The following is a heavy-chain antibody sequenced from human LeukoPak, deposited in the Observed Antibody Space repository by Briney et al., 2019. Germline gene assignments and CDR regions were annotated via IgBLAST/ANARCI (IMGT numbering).Heavy chain of an antibody. Sequence: ASVKVSCKASGYTFTSYDINWVRQATGQGLEWMGWMNPNSGNTGYAQKFQGRVTITRNTSISTAYMELSSLRSEDTAVYYCARVTYIYYDSSGYFGYWGQGTLVTVSS. J-gene: IGHJ4*02. V-gene: IGHV1-8*03. D-gene: IGHD3-22*01. CDR3: ARVTYIYYDSSGYFGY. CDR2: MNPNSGNT. CDR1: GYTFTSYD.